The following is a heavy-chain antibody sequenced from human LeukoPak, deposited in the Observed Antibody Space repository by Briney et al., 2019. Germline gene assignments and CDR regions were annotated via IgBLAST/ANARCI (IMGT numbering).Heavy chain of an antibody. J-gene: IGHJ4*02. CDR3: ARDSGYRSIDY. CDR1: GFTFSSYW. V-gene: IGHV3-7*01. Sequence: GGSLRLSCAASGFTFSSYWMAWVRRAPGRGLEDMAKIKEDGREEYYVDSVRGRFTISRDNAKNSLYLQMNSLRGEDTAVYYCARDSGYRSIDYWGQGTLVTVSS. CDR2: IKEDGREE. D-gene: IGHD5-18*01.